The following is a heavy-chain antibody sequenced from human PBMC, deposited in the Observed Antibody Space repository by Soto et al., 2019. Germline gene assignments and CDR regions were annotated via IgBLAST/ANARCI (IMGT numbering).Heavy chain of an antibody. V-gene: IGHV1-2*02. CDR2: IKSFNGDT. J-gene: IGHJ5*02. CDR1: GYTFTGYY. CDR3: ARVVSQYYDVLTGKWFDP. D-gene: IGHD3-9*01. Sequence: GASVKVSCKASGYTFTGYYMHWARQAPGQGLEWMGWIKSFNGDTNYAQKFQGRVTLTRDTSISTAYMELSRLKSDDTAVYYCARVVSQYYDVLTGKWFDPWGQGTLVTVSS.